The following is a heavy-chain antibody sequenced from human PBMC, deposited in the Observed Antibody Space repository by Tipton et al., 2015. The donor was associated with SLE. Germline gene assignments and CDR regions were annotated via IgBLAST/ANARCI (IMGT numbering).Heavy chain of an antibody. CDR3: ARSGPYWNYGHYFDY. D-gene: IGHD1-7*01. CDR2: VNHNGGT. Sequence: TLSLTCAVYGGSFSGYYWSWIRQPPGKGLEWIGEVNHNGGTNYNPSLKSRVTISVDTSKNQFSLKLSSVTAADTAVYYCARSGPYWNYGHYFDYWGQGTLVTVSS. V-gene: IGHV4-34*01. CDR1: GGSFSGYY. J-gene: IGHJ4*02.